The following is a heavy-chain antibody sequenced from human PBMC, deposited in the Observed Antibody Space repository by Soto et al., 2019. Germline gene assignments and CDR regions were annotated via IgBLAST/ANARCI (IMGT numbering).Heavy chain of an antibody. D-gene: IGHD2-21*02. CDR1: GYTFTSYY. V-gene: IGHV1-46*03. CDR3: ASGGGIVVVTAHYDH. J-gene: IGHJ4*02. CDR2: INPSGGYT. Sequence: ASVKVSCKASGYTFTSYYMNWVRQAPGQGLEWLGIINPSGGYTTYAQRFLGRVTMTSDTSTSTVHMELGSLTSEDTAVYYCASGGGIVVVTAHYDHWGQGILVNLSS.